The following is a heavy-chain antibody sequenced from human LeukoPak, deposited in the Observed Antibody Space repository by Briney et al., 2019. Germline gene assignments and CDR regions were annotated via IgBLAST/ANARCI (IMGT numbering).Heavy chain of an antibody. CDR3: ARGFRVATIDWFDP. V-gene: IGHV3-11*01. Sequence: PGGSLRLSCAASGFTFSDYYMSWIRQAPGKGLEWVSYISSSGSTIYYADSVKGRFTISRDNAKNSLYLQMNSLRAEDTAVYYCARGFRVATIDWFDPRGQGTLVTVSS. CDR1: GFTFSDYY. D-gene: IGHD5-12*01. CDR2: ISSSGSTI. J-gene: IGHJ5*02.